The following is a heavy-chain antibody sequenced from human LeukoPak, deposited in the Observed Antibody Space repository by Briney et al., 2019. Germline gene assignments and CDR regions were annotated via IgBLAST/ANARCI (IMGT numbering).Heavy chain of an antibody. J-gene: IGHJ3*02. CDR2: IYSGGST. CDR3: ARDGDSSGYYLSAFDI. Sequence: GGSLRLSCAASEFSVGSNYMTWVRQAPGKGLEWVSLIYSGGSTYYADSVKGRFTISRDNSKNTLYLQMNSLRAEDTAVYYCARDGDSSGYYLSAFDIWGQGTMITVSS. D-gene: IGHD3-22*01. CDR1: EFSVGSNY. V-gene: IGHV3-66*01.